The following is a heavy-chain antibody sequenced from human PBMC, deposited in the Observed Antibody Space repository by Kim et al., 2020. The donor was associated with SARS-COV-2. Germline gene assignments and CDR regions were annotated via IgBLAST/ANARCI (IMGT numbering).Heavy chain of an antibody. CDR2: IYSGGST. J-gene: IGHJ6*02. CDR1: GFTVSSNY. D-gene: IGHD5-18*01. CDR3: ARGVISPGGGGIQLLNYYYYYGMDV. Sequence: GGSLRLSCAASGFTVSSNYMSWVRQAPGKGLEWVSVIYSGGSTYYADSVKGRFTISRDNSKNTLYLQMNSLRAEDTAVYYCARGVISPGGGGIQLLNYYYYYGMDVWGQGTTVTVSS. V-gene: IGHV3-53*01.